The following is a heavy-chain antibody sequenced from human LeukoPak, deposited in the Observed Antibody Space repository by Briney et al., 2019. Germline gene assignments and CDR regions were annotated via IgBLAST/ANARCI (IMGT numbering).Heavy chain of an antibody. J-gene: IGHJ3*02. Sequence: GGSLRLSCAASGFTFSTYSMNWVRQAPGKGLEWVSAISGDSDYIYYADSVKGRFTISRDNSKNTLYLQMNSLRAEDTAVYYCAKDFGGAFDIWGQGTMVTVSS. CDR2: ISGDSDYI. CDR3: AKDFGGAFDI. D-gene: IGHD4-23*01. V-gene: IGHV3-23*01. CDR1: GFTFSTYS.